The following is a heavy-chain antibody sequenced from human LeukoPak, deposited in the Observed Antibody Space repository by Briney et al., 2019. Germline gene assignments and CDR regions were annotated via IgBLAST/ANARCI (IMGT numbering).Heavy chain of an antibody. CDR3: AKGKINHAGAFDI. CDR2: ISGSGGST. V-gene: IGHV3-23*01. CDR1: GFTFSSYA. J-gene: IGHJ3*02. Sequence: GGSLLLSCSSSGFTFSSYAMSWVRQAPGKGLEWVSAISGSGGSTYYADSVKGRFTISRDNSKKVLYLQMNSLRGDDTAVYFWAKGKINHAGAFDIWGQGTLVTVSS.